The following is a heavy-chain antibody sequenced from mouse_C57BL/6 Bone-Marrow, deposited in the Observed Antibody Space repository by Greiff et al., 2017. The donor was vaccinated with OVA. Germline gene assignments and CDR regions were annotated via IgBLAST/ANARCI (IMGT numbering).Heavy chain of an antibody. V-gene: IGHV1-81*01. CDR3: ARDTTVGPAWFAY. CDR1: GYTFTSYG. Sequence: VKLQQSGAELARPGASVKLSCKASGYTFTSYGISWVKQRTGQGLEWIGEIYPRSGNTYYNEKFKGKATLTADKSSSTAYMELRSLTSEDSAVYFCARDTTVGPAWFAYWGQGTLVTVSA. J-gene: IGHJ3*01. D-gene: IGHD1-1*01. CDR2: IYPRSGNT.